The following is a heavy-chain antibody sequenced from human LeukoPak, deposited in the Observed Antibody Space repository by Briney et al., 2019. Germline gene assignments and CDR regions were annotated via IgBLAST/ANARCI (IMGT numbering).Heavy chain of an antibody. D-gene: IGHD3-3*01. V-gene: IGHV3-30*02. Sequence: PGGSLRLSCAASGFTFSNYGIHWVRQAPGKGLEWVAFIRYDGSNKYYADSVKGRFTISRDNAKNSLYLQMNSLRAEDTAVYYCARDGFVYYDFWSGYYTSWFDPWGQGTLVTVSS. CDR2: IRYDGSNK. J-gene: IGHJ5*02. CDR3: ARDGFVYYDFWSGYYTSWFDP. CDR1: GFTFSNYG.